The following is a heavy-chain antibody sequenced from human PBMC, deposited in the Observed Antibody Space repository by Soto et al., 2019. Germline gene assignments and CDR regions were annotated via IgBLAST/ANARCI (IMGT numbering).Heavy chain of an antibody. CDR2: INHSGST. V-gene: IGHV4-34*01. Sequence: QVHLEQWGAGLLKPSETLSLTCAVYGGSLSGYFWSWVRQPPGKGLEWIGEINHSGSTNYNPSLKSRVTISADTSKHQFSRRLSSVTAADSGIYFCASYHYYDFWIGSRHYMDAWGKGTTVTVSS. CDR3: ASYHYYDFWIGSRHYMDA. J-gene: IGHJ6*03. D-gene: IGHD3-3*01. CDR1: GGSLSGYF.